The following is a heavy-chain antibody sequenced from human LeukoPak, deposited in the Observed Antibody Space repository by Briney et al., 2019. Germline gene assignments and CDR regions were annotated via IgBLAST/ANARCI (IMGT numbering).Heavy chain of an antibody. V-gene: IGHV1-18*01. J-gene: IGHJ4*02. Sequence: ASVKVSCKASGYTFTSYGISWVRQAPGQGLEWMGWISAYNGNTNYAQKLQGRVTMTTDTSTSTAYMELRSLGSDDTAVYYCARARAVAGTIAPGDYWGQGTLVTVSS. CDR3: ARARAVAGTIAPGDY. D-gene: IGHD6-19*01. CDR1: GYTFTSYG. CDR2: ISAYNGNT.